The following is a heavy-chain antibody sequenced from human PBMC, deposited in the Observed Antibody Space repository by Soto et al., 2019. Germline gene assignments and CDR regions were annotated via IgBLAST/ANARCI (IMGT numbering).Heavy chain of an antibody. Sequence: EVQLLESGGGLVQPGGSLRLSCAASGFTFSSYAMSWVRQAPGKGLEWVSAISGSGGSTYYADSVKGRFTISRDNSKNTLYLQMNSLRAEDTAVYYCAKDCAAGYCSGGSCCPFDYWGQGTLVTVSS. CDR1: GFTFSSYA. CDR2: ISGSGGST. CDR3: AKDCAAGYCSGGSCCPFDY. J-gene: IGHJ4*02. D-gene: IGHD2-15*01. V-gene: IGHV3-23*01.